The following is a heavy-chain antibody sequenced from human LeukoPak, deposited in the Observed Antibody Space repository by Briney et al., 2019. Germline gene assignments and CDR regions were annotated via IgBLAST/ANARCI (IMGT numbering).Heavy chain of an antibody. Sequence: SETLSLTCAVYGGSFSGYYWSWIRQPPGKGLEWIGEINHSGSTNYNPSLKSRVTISVDTSKNQFSLKLSSVTAADTAVYYCARWYSGSYRIDYWGQGILVTVSS. CDR2: INHSGST. CDR1: GGSFSGYY. V-gene: IGHV4-34*01. CDR3: ARWYSGSYRIDY. J-gene: IGHJ4*02. D-gene: IGHD1-26*01.